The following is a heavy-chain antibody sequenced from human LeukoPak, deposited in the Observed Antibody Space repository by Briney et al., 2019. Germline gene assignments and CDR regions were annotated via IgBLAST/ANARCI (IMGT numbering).Heavy chain of an antibody. CDR3: ASLYGPRYVYYYYMDV. Sequence: GGSLRLSCAASGFTFSSYWMHWVRQAPGKGLVWVSRINSDGSSTSYADSVKGRFTISRDNAKNTLYLQMNSLRAEDTAVYYCASLYGPRYVYYYYMDVWGKGTTVTISS. V-gene: IGHV3-74*01. J-gene: IGHJ6*03. CDR1: GFTFSSYW. D-gene: IGHD2/OR15-2a*01. CDR2: INSDGSST.